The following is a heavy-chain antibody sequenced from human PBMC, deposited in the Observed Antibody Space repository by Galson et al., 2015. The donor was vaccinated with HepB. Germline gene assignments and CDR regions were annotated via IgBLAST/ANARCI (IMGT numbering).Heavy chain of an antibody. CDR1: GFTFSSHT. V-gene: IGHV3-30-3*01. D-gene: IGHD2-2*01. CDR3: ARREGSSTSSYYYYGMDV. J-gene: IGHJ6*02. Sequence: SLRLSCAASGFTFSSHTMHWVRQAPGKGLEWVAVISYDGSNRYYAESVKGRFTISRDNSKNTLFLQMNSLTTEDTAMYYCARREGSSTSSYYYYGMDVWGHGTTVTVSS. CDR2: ISYDGSNR.